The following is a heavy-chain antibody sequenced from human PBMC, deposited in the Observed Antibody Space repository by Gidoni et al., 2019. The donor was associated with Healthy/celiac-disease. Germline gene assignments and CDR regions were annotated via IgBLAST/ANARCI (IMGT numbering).Heavy chain of an antibody. D-gene: IGHD6-19*01. Sequence: EVQLVESGGVVVQPGGSLRLSCAASGFTFDDYTMHWVRQAPGKGLEWVSLISWDGGSTYYADSVKGRFTISRDNSKNSLYLQMNSLRTEDTALYYCAKEGRGGSGWYSYFQHWGQGTLVTVSS. CDR3: AKEGRGGSGWYSYFQH. CDR2: ISWDGGST. CDR1: GFTFDDYT. V-gene: IGHV3-43*01. J-gene: IGHJ1*01.